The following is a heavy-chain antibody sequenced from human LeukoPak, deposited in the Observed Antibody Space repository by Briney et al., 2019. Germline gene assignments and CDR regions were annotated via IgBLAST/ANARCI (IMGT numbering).Heavy chain of an antibody. CDR1: GFTVSSNY. CDR2: IYGGGNI. J-gene: IGHJ4*02. CDR3: ARGAGYNYPYYFDY. V-gene: IGHV3-53*01. D-gene: IGHD5-24*01. Sequence: GGSLRLSCAASGFTVSSNYMNWVRQAPGKGLEWVSVIYGGGNIYYADSVKGRFTISRDNSKNTLYLQMNSLRAEDTAVYYCARGAGYNYPYYFDYWGQGTLVTVSS.